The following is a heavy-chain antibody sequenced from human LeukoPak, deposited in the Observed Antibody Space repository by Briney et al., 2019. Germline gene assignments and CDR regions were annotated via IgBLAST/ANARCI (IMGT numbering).Heavy chain of an antibody. Sequence: GGSLRLSCAASRFTFDYYAMHWVRQAPGKGLEWVSGISWNSGSIGYADSVKGRFTISRDNAKNSLYLQMNSLRAEDTALYYCAKDSSLRGYDYGHNDYWGQGTLVTVSS. CDR2: ISWNSGSI. D-gene: IGHD5-12*01. CDR3: AKDSSLRGYDYGHNDY. J-gene: IGHJ4*02. CDR1: RFTFDYYA. V-gene: IGHV3-9*01.